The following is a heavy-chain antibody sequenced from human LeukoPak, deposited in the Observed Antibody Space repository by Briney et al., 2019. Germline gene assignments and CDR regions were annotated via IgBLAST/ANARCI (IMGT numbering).Heavy chain of an antibody. J-gene: IGHJ4*02. CDR2: IYYSGST. CDR3: ARDQGSGHFDY. CDR1: GGSISSYY. Sequence: SETLSLTCTVSGGSISSYYWSWIRQRPGKGLEWIGYIYYSGSTNYNPSLKSRVTISVDTSKNQFSLKLSSVTAADTAVYYCARDQGSGHFDYWGQGTLVTVSS. V-gene: IGHV4-59*01.